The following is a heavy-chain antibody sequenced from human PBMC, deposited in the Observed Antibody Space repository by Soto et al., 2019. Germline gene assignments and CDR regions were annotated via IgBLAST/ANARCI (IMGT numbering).Heavy chain of an antibody. D-gene: IGHD6-19*01. CDR1: GGSITGHY. CDR2: IFYSGST. Sequence: SETLSLTCTVSGGSITGHYWTWIRQPPGKRLEWIGYIFYSGSTNYDPSLKSRVTISVDTSKNQFSLKLSSVTAADTAVYYCARVGSSGWAPDYWGPGTLVTVSS. J-gene: IGHJ4*02. CDR3: ARVGSSGWAPDY. V-gene: IGHV4-59*11.